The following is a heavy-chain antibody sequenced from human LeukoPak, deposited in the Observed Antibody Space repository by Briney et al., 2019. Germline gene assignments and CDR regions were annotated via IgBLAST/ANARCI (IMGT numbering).Heavy chain of an antibody. J-gene: IGHJ6*02. V-gene: IGHV3-48*03. CDR2: ISSSGSTI. Sequence: GGSLRLSCAASGFTFSSYEMNWVRQAPGKGLEWVSYISSSGSTIYYADSVKGRFTISRDNAKNSLYLQMNSLRAEDTAVYYCAGQDCSGGSCSQTGYYYYYGMDVWGQGTTVTVSS. CDR3: AGQDCSGGSCSQTGYYYYYGMDV. CDR1: GFTFSSYE. D-gene: IGHD2-15*01.